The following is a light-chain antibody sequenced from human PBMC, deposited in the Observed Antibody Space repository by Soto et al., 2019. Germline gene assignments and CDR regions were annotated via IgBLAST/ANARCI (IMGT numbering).Light chain of an antibody. Sequence: QSALTQPASVSGSPGQSITIFCTGTSSDVGAYNYVSWYQQHPGKVPKLMIYDVSNRPSGVSNRFSGSKSGNTASLTLSGLQAEDEADYYCSSYTNSKSYVFGTGTKVTVL. J-gene: IGLJ1*01. CDR3: SSYTNSKSYV. CDR1: SSDVGAYNY. CDR2: DVS. V-gene: IGLV2-14*03.